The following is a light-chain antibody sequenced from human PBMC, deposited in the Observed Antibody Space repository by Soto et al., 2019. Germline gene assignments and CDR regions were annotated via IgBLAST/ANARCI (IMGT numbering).Light chain of an antibody. CDR1: QNIGSL. CDR2: GAS. CDR3: HQRYDWPIT. Sequence: IVLTQSPATLSLSPGDRATLSCRASQNIGSLLAWYQQKPGQAPRLLIHGASNRATGIPARFSGSGYGTDFSLIITSLEPEDFAFYYCHQRYDWPITFGHGTRLDIK. J-gene: IGKJ5*01. V-gene: IGKV3-11*01.